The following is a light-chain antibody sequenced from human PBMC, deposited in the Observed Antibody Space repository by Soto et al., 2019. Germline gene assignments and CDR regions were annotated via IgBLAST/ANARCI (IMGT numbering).Light chain of an antibody. CDR3: MQALQTPVT. J-gene: IGKJ4*01. CDR2: LGS. Sequence: DIVMTQSPLSLPVTPGEPASISCRSSQSLLHSNAYNYLDWYLQKPGQSPQLLIYLGSNRASGVPDRFSGSGSGTDVTLKISRVEAEDVGVYYCMQALQTPVTFGGGTKVEIK. CDR1: QSLLHSNAYNY. V-gene: IGKV2-28*01.